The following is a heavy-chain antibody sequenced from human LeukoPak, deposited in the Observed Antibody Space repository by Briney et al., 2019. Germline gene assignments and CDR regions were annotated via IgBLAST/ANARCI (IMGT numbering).Heavy chain of an antibody. V-gene: IGHV4-31*03. D-gene: IGHD2-8*01. CDR2: IYYSGST. CDR1: GGSISSGSYY. J-gene: IGHJ3*02. CDR3: ARLYDSFRAFDI. Sequence: PSQTLSLTCSVSGGSISSGSYYWSWIRQHPGKGLEWIGYIYYSGSTYYNSSLKSRVTISVDTSKNQFSLKLNSVTAADTAVYYCARLYDSFRAFDIWGQGTIITVSS.